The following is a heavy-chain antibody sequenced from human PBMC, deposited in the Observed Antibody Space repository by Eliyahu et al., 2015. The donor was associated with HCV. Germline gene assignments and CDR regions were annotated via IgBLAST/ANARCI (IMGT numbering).Heavy chain of an antibody. D-gene: IGHD3-10*01. J-gene: IGHJ4*02. CDR1: GGSISSYY. CDR3: ARGAVRGPPADY. Sequence: QVQLQESGPGLVKPSETLSLTCTVSGGSISSYYWSWIRQPPGKGLEWIGYIYYRGSTNYNPSLKSRVTISVDTSKNQFSLKLSSVTAADTAVYYCARGAVRGPPADYWGQGTLVTVSS. CDR2: IYYRGST. V-gene: IGHV4-59*01.